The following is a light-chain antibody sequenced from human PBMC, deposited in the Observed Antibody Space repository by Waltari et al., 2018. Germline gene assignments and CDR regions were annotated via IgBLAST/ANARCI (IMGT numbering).Light chain of an antibody. CDR1: QSVLYSSNNKNY. CDR3: QQYYNTPYT. V-gene: IGKV4-1*01. Sequence: DIVMTQSQDSLAVSLGERATVNCKSSQSVLYSSNNKNYLAWYHQKAGQPPKLLIAWASTRESGVPDRFSGSGSGTNFTLTISSLQAEDVAVYYCQQYYNTPYTFGQGTKLEIK. J-gene: IGKJ2*01. CDR2: WAS.